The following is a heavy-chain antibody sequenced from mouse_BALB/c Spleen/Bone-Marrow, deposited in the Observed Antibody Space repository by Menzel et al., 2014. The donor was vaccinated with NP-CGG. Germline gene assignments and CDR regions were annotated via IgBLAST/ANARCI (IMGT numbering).Heavy chain of an antibody. CDR1: GYTFTDYA. D-gene: IGHD2-2*01. J-gene: IGHJ3*01. CDR2: ISTYSGNT. CDR3: ARSGYGYDWFAY. Sequence: QVQLQQSGPELVRPGVSVKISCKGSGYTFTDYAMHWVKQSHAKSLEWIGVISTYSGNTNYNQKFKGKATMTVDKSPSTAYTELARLTSEDSAIYYCARSGYGYDWFAYWGQGTLVTVSA. V-gene: IGHV1-67*01.